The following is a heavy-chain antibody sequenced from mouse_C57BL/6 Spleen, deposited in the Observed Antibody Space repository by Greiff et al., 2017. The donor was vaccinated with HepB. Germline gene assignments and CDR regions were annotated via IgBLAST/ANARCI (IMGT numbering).Heavy chain of an antibody. Sequence: QVQLQQPGAELVKPGASVKLSCKASGYTFTSYWMQWVKQRPGQGLEWIGEIDPSDSYTNYNQKFKGKATLTVDTSSSTAYMQLSSLTSEDSAVYYCARGGKLGRFAYWGQGTLVTVSA. CDR2: IDPSDSYT. J-gene: IGHJ3*01. CDR1: GYTFTSYW. D-gene: IGHD4-1*01. CDR3: ARGGKLGRFAY. V-gene: IGHV1-50*01.